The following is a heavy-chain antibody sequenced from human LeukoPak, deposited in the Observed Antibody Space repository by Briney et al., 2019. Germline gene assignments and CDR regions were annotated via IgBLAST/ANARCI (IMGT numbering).Heavy chain of an antibody. CDR2: IWYDGNNK. D-gene: IGHD2-15*01. J-gene: IGHJ4*02. CDR3: ARQHCSGGDCYFFD. V-gene: IGHV3-33*01. Sequence: PGRSLRLSCAASGFTFSSYGTHWVRQAPGKGLEWVALIWYDGNNKYYADSVKGRFTISRDNSKNTLYLQLNSLRAEDTAVYYCARQHCSGGDCYFFDWGQGTLVTVSS. CDR1: GFTFSSYG.